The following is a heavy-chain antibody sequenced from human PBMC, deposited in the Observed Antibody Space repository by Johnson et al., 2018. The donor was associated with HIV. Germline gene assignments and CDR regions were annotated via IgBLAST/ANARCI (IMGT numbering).Heavy chain of an antibody. D-gene: IGHD6-19*01. V-gene: IGHV3-64*01. CDR3: AKIIGYSSGLEI. CDR1: GFTFSTSA. Sequence: VQLVESGGGLVQPGGSLRLSCAASGFTFSTSAIHWVRQAPGKGLEYVSAISNNGGSTYYANSVKGRFTISRDNSKNTLYLQMNSLRAEDTAVYYCAKIIGYSSGLEIWGQGTMVTVSS. J-gene: IGHJ3*02. CDR2: ISNNGGST.